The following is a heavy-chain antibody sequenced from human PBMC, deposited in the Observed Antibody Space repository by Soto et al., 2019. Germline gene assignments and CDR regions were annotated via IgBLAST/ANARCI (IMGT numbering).Heavy chain of an antibody. D-gene: IGHD2-15*01. V-gene: IGHV5-51*01. Sequence: GESLKISCKGSGYSFTSYWIGWVRQMPGKGLEWMGIIYPGDSDTRYSPSFQGQVTISADKSISTAYLQWSSLKASDTAMYYCATHSGYCGGGSCCSGAFDIWGQGTMVTVSS. CDR3: ATHSGYCGGGSCCSGAFDI. CDR2: IYPGDSDT. CDR1: GYSFTSYW. J-gene: IGHJ3*02.